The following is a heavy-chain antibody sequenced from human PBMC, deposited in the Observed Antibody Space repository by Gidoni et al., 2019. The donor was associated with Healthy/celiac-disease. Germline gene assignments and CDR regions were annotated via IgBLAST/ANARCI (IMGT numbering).Heavy chain of an antibody. CDR1: GFPFRRSV. D-gene: IGHD3-3*01. CDR2: ISYDGSNK. CDR3: ARDPRFLEWLFYYWYFDL. J-gene: IGHJ2*01. Sequence: QVQLAESGRGVVQPGRSIRLRRAAAGFPFRRSVMHWVRQAPGQGLEWVAVISYDGSNKYYADSVKGRFTISRDNSKNTLYLQMNSLRAEDTAVYYCARDPRFLEWLFYYWYFDLWGRGTLVTVSS. V-gene: IGHV3-30-3*01.